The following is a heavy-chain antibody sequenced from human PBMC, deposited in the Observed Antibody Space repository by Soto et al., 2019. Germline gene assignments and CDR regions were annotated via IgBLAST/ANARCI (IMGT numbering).Heavy chain of an antibody. V-gene: IGHV3-23*01. CDR2: ISAGGDMT. CDR3: ARGDRGGSGSPASYCYSGWDV. J-gene: IGHJ6*02. CDR1: GFTLSSYA. Sequence: DVQLLESGGNLVQPGGSLRLSCSASGFTLSSYAMSWVRQAPGKGLEWVSSISAGGDMTYNSDSVKGRFTISRDNSNNAVFLQMHNLRLEDTALYYCARGDRGGSGSPASYCYSGWDVWGQGATVTVS. D-gene: IGHD2-21*02.